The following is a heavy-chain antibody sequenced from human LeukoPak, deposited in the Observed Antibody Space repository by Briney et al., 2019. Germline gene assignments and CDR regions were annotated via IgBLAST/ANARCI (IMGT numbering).Heavy chain of an antibody. J-gene: IGHJ3*02. CDR3: ARGLHWDSSDAFDI. CDR2: IYYSGST. Sequence: MPSETLSLTCTVYGVSISSSSYYWGWIRQPPGKGLEWIGSIYYSGSTYYNPYLKSRITITVDTTKNQYTMKLSSGTAADTAVYYCARGLHWDSSDAFDIWGQGTMVTVSS. D-gene: IGHD3-22*01. V-gene: IGHV4-39*01. CDR1: GVSISSSSYY.